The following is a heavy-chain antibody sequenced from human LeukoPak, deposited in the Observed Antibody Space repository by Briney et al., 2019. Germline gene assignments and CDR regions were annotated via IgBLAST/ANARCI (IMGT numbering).Heavy chain of an antibody. J-gene: IGHJ4*02. D-gene: IGHD1-26*01. V-gene: IGHV4-59*01. CDR1: GGSISSYY. CDR3: ARGEDSLMPHY. Sequence: SETQSLTCTVSGGSISSYYWSWIRQPPGKGLEWIGYIYYSGSTNYNPSLKSRVTISVDTSKNQFSLKLSSVTAADTAVYYCARGEDSLMPHYWGQGTLVTVSS. CDR2: IYYSGST.